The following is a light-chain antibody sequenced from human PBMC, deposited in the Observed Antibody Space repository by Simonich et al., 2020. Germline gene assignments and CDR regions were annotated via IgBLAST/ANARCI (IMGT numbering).Light chain of an antibody. CDR3: SSYTSSSTWV. CDR1: SRDVGGYNY. J-gene: IGLJ3*02. CDR2: DVS. Sequence: QSALTQPASVSGSPGQSITISCPGTSRDVGGYNYVSWYQQHPGKAPQLMIYDVSKRPSGVSNRFSGSNAGNTASLTISGLQAEDEADYYCSSYTSSSTWVFGGGTKLTVL. V-gene: IGLV2-14*01.